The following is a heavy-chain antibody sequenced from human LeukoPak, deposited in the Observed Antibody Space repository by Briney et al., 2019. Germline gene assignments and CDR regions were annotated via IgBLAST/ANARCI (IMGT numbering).Heavy chain of an antibody. J-gene: IGHJ4*02. V-gene: IGHV1-2*06. CDR3: ARVRGGNNYHFDY. D-gene: IGHD1-26*01. Sequence: ASVKLSCTVSGYTFSDYYMHWVRQAPGQGLEWMGRINPYSGGTNYAQKFQGRVTMTRDTAITTGYMELSRLRSDDTAVYYCARVRGGNNYHFDYWGQGTLVTVSS. CDR1: GYTFSDYY. CDR2: INPYSGGT.